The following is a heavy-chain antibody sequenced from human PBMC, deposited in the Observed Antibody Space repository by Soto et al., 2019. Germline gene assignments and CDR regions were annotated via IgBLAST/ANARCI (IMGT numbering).Heavy chain of an antibody. J-gene: IGHJ4*02. CDR1: GFTFSSYA. V-gene: IGHV3-23*01. Sequence: EVQLLESGGGLVQPGGSLRLSCAASGFTFSSYAMSWVRQAPGKGLEWVSTITTSGGSTYNADSVKGRFTISRDNSKNTLYLQMNSLRADDTAVYYCAKELLEVVPAPIDSWGQGTLVTVSS. CDR3: AKELLEVVPAPIDS. CDR2: ITTSGGST. D-gene: IGHD2-2*01.